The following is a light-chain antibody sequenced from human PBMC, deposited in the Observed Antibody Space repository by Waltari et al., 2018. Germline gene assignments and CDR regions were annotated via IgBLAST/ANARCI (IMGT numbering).Light chain of an antibody. Sequence: QSALTQPASVSGSPGQSITISCTGTSSDVGSYNLVSWYQQHPGKAPKHMIYEGSKRPSGVSKRFSGSKSGNTASLTISGLQAEDEADYYCCSYTAGSTWVFGGGTKLTVL. V-gene: IGLV2-23*01. J-gene: IGLJ3*02. CDR1: SSDVGSYNL. CDR3: CSYTAGSTWV. CDR2: EGS.